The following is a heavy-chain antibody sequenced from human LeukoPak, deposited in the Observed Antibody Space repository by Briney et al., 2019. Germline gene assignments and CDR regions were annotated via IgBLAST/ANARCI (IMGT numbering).Heavy chain of an antibody. V-gene: IGHV4-4*09. J-gene: IGHJ4*02. CDR2: IYVTGN. D-gene: IGHD6-6*01. Sequence: SETLSLTCTVSGGSIGTYYWSWVRQSPGKGLEWIGYIYVTGNRYNPYLQSRVTISVDTSRNQFFLKMSSVTAADTAVYYCASTKAARVWAAPYYFDYWGQGTLVTVSS. CDR3: ASTKAARVWAAPYYFDY. CDR1: GGSIGTYY.